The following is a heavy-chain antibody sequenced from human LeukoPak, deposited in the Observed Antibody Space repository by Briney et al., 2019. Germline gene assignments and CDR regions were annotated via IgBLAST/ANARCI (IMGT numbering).Heavy chain of an antibody. CDR1: GYTFASYD. Sequence: GASVKVSCKASGYTFASYDINWVRQATGQGLEWMGWMNPNSGNTGYAQKFQGRVTMTRNTSISTAYMELSSLRSEDTAVYYCARDAGPGVIPYYDILTGFDYWGQGTLVTVSS. V-gene: IGHV1-8*01. D-gene: IGHD3-9*01. J-gene: IGHJ4*02. CDR3: ARDAGPGVIPYYDILTGFDY. CDR2: MNPNSGNT.